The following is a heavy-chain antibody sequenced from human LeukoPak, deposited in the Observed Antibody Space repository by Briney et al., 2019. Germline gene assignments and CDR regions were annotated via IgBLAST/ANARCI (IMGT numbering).Heavy chain of an antibody. CDR3: ARGVGSAFDI. CDR2: ISAYDGNT. V-gene: IGHV1-18*01. Sequence: GASVKVSCKASGYSFTTSGISWVRQAPGQGLEWMGWISAYDGNTGYAQKLQGRVTMTTDTSTGTGYMELRSLTFEDTAVYYCARGVGSAFDIWGQGTMVTVS. CDR1: GYSFTTSG. D-gene: IGHD2-15*01. J-gene: IGHJ3*02.